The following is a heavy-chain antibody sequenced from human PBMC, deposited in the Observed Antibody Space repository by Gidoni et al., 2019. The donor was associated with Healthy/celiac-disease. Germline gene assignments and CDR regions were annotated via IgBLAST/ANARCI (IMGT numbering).Heavy chain of an antibody. D-gene: IGHD1-26*01. Sequence: QVQLVQSGAEVKKPGASVKVSCKASGSTFTGYYMHWVRQAPGQGLEGMGWINPNSGGTNYAQKFQGRVTMTRDTSISTAYMELSRLRSDDTAVYYCARQTVGATEEYFQHWGQGTLVTVSS. CDR3: ARQTVGATEEYFQH. V-gene: IGHV1-2*02. CDR1: GSTFTGYY. CDR2: INPNSGGT. J-gene: IGHJ1*01.